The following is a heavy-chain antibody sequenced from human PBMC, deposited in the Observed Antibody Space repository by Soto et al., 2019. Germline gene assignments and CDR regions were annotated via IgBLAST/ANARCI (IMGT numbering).Heavy chain of an antibody. CDR3: ASYHYLDLWTGSRHYMDV. CDR1: GGSLSGYY. J-gene: IGHJ6*03. Sequence: QVHLEQWGAGLLNPSETLSLTCAVHGGSLSGYYWSWVHQSPGKGLEWIGEINHSGTTNYNPSLKTRVTISADTSKHQFSLRLSSVTAADSAVYYCASYHYLDLWTGSRHYMDVWGRGTTVTVSS. V-gene: IGHV4-34*01. CDR2: INHSGTT. D-gene: IGHD3-9*01.